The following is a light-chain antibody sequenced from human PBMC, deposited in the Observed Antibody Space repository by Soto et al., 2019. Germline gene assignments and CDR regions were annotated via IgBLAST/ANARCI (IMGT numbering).Light chain of an antibody. J-gene: IGKJ1*01. V-gene: IGKV3-15*01. CDR3: QQYNSWLWT. CDR1: QSVSSK. Sequence: EIVITQSPSTLSVSPGEGATLSCRASQSVSSKLAWYQQKPGQAPRLLIYGASTRATGIPARFSGSGSGTEFTLIISSLQSEDSAVYYCQQYNSWLWTFGQGTKV. CDR2: GAS.